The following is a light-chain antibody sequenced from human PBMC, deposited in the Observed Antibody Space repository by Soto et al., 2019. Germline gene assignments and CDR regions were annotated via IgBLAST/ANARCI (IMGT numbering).Light chain of an antibody. CDR3: GTWESSLSAVV. CDR2: DNN. Sequence: QSVLTQPPSVSAAPGQRVTISCSGSSSNIGNNYVSWYQQLPGTAPKLLIYDNNKRPSGIPDRFSGSKSGTSATLGITGLQTGDEAEYYCGTWESSLSAVVFGGGTTLTVL. J-gene: IGLJ2*01. CDR1: SSNIGNNY. V-gene: IGLV1-51*01.